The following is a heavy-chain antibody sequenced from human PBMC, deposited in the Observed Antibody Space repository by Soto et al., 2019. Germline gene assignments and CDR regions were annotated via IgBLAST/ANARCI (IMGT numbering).Heavy chain of an antibody. CDR3: AREGVAPYYYYGMDV. V-gene: IGHV1-18*01. CDR1: GYTFTRSG. D-gene: IGHD5-12*01. CDR2: ISTYNGDT. J-gene: IGHJ6*02. Sequence: GASVKVCCKASGYTFTRSGISWVRQATGQGLEWMGWISTYNGDTNYAQTFQGRVTMTTDTSTSTVHMEVRSLRSDDTAVYYCAREGVAPYYYYGMDVWGQGTPVTVSS.